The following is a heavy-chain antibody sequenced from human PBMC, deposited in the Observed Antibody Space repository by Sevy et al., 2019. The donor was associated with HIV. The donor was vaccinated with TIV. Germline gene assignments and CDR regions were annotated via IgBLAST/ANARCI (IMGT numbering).Heavy chain of an antibody. V-gene: IGHV3-23*01. CDR1: GFTFSNYA. CDR3: AKWSELPSPPFDY. Sequence: GGSLRLSCAASGFTFSNYAMSWVRQAPGKGLEWVSAISGSGGSTYYADSVKGRFTISRDNSKNTLFLQMNSLRAEDTAVYFCAKWSELPSPPFDYWGQGTLVTVSS. CDR2: ISGSGGST. D-gene: IGHD1-26*01. J-gene: IGHJ4*02.